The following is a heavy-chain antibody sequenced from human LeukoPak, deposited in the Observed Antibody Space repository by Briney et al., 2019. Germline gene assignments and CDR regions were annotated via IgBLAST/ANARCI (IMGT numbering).Heavy chain of an antibody. V-gene: IGHV3-23*01. CDR2: ISGSGGST. Sequence: PGGSLRLSCAASGFTFSSYGMSWVRQAPGKGLEWVSAISGSGGSTYYADSVKGRFTISRDNSKNTLYLQMNSLRAEDTAVYYCAKWGYYYGSGYYDYWGQGTLVTVSS. CDR1: GFTFSSYG. J-gene: IGHJ4*02. D-gene: IGHD3-10*01. CDR3: AKWGYYYGSGYYDY.